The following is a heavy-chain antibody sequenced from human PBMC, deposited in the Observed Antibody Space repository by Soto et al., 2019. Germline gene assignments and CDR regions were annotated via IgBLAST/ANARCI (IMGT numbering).Heavy chain of an antibody. V-gene: IGHV1-69*13. Sequence: SVKVSGKASGGTFDKFIMNWVRQTPGRGLEWMGGIVPMLGTPTYAEKFKGRVRISATGSATTTYMEVTSLRSEDTAIYYCARNGTYGSSRSHYSGMDVWGQGTTVTVSS. CDR2: IVPMLGTP. CDR3: ARNGTYGSSRSHYSGMDV. CDR1: GGTFDKFI. J-gene: IGHJ6*02. D-gene: IGHD3-10*01.